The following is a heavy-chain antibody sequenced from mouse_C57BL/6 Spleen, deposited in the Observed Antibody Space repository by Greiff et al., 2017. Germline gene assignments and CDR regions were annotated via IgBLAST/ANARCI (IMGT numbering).Heavy chain of an antibody. V-gene: IGHV1-63*01. J-gene: IGHJ1*03. Sequence: LQESGAELVRPGTSVKMSCKASGYTFTNYWIGWAKQRPGHGLEWIGDIYPGGGYTNYNEKCKGKATLTADKSSSTAYMQFSSLTSEDSAIYYCARSSLYYGSSRHWYFDVWGTGTTVTVSS. CDR2: IYPGGGYT. D-gene: IGHD1-1*01. CDR1: GYTFTNYW. CDR3: ARSSLYYGSSRHWYFDV.